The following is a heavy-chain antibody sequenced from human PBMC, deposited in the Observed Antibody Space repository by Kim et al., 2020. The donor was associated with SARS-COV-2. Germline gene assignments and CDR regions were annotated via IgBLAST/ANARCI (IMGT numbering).Heavy chain of an antibody. CDR1: GGSISSSSYY. D-gene: IGHD4-17*01. J-gene: IGHJ4*02. Sequence: SETLSLTCTVSGGSISSSSYYWAWIRQPPGKGLEWIGSIYYSGTTIYNPALKSRLTKSVDTSKKQFSLRLSSVIATDTAVYYCARRVLSATVDYWGQGTLVTVST. CDR3: ARRVLSATVDY. CDR2: IYYSGTT. V-gene: IGHV4-39*01.